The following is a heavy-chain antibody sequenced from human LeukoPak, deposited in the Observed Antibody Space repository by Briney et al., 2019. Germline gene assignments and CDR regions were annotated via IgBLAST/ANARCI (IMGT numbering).Heavy chain of an antibody. Sequence: GGSLRLSCTGSGFIFSRYAVSWVRQAPGKGLEWVSAISKNTVDTYYADSVKGRLTISRDSSKNTVYLQMNSLRAEDTAVYYCAKDAPFDLWGRGTLVTVSS. CDR2: ISKNTVDT. J-gene: IGHJ2*01. V-gene: IGHV3-23*01. CDR1: GFIFSRYA. CDR3: AKDAPFDL.